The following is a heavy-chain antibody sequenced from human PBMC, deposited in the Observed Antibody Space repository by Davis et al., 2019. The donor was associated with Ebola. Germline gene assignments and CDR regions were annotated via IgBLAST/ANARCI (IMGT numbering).Heavy chain of an antibody. CDR3: ATQGGYSNGGYFGL. CDR1: GFTFSRSS. CDR2: LSFDGSNK. D-gene: IGHD4-11*01. J-gene: IGHJ4*02. Sequence: GGSLRLSCVASGFTFSRSSMHWVRQAPGKGLEWVAFLSFDGSNKYYADSVKGRFTISRDDAKDTLFLQMNSLRAEDTALYYCATQGGYSNGGYFGLWGQGTLVTVSS. V-gene: IGHV3-30*04.